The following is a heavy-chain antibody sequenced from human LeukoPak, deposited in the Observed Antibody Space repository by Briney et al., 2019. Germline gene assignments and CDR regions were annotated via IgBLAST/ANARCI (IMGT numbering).Heavy chain of an antibody. CDR1: GYTFTGYY. Sequence: GASVKVSCKASGYTFTGYYMHWVRQAPGQGLEWMGWINPNSGGTNYAQKFQGRVTMTRDTSISTAYMELSGPRSDDTAVYYCARGPFYCSSTSCFPYFDYWGQGTLVTVSS. CDR3: ARGPFYCSSTSCFPYFDY. J-gene: IGHJ4*02. D-gene: IGHD2-2*01. CDR2: INPNSGGT. V-gene: IGHV1-2*02.